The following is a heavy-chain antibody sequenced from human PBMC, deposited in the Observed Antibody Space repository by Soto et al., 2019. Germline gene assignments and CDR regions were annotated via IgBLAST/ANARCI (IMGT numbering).Heavy chain of an antibody. J-gene: IGHJ5*02. Sequence: TLSLTCTVSGGSIRSGTYYWSWIRQHPGKGLEWIGYIYYTGSTYYNPSLKSRVTITVDTSKKQFSLKLNSVNAADTAVYYCASLVVTAHNWFDPWGQGTLVTVSS. CDR2: IYYTGST. CDR3: ASLVVTAHNWFDP. CDR1: GGSIRSGTYY. V-gene: IGHV4-31*03. D-gene: IGHD2-21*02.